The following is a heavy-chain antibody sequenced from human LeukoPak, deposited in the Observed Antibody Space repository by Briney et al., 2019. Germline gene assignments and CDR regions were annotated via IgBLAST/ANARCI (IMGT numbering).Heavy chain of an antibody. CDR2: ISSSGSTI. Sequence: GGSLRLSCAASGFTFSNYEMNWVRQAPGKGLEWVSYISSSGSTIYYADSVKGRFTISRDNAKNSLYLQMNSLRAEDTAVYYCARDLDITMIVGPLDYWGQGTLVTVSS. V-gene: IGHV3-48*03. CDR1: GFTFSNYE. CDR3: ARDLDITMIVGPLDY. D-gene: IGHD3-22*01. J-gene: IGHJ4*02.